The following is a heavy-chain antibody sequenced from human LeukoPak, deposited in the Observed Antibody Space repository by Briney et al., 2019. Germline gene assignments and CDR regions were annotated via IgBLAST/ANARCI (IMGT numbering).Heavy chain of an antibody. CDR3: ARGAPYSSGWTYYYYGMDV. Sequence: SETLSLTCAVYGGSFSGYYWSWIRQPPGKGLEWIGEINHSGSTNYNPSLKSRVTISVDTSKNQFSLKLSSVTAADTAAYYCARGAPYSSGWTYYYYGMDVWGQGTTVTVSS. D-gene: IGHD6-19*01. J-gene: IGHJ6*02. CDR1: GGSFSGYY. CDR2: INHSGST. V-gene: IGHV4-34*01.